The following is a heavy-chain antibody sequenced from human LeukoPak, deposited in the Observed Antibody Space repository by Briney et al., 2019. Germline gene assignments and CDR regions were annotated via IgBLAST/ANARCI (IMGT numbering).Heavy chain of an antibody. CDR1: GGPFRGYY. V-gene: IGHV4-34*01. J-gene: IGHJ4*02. CDR3: ARARLHPIIFGD. D-gene: IGHD5-24*01. CDR2: INHSGST. Sequence: SETLSLTCVVYGGPFRGYYWIWIRQPPGKGLEWIGEINHSGSTNYNPSLKSRVIISVDTSKNQFSLKLTSVTAADTAVYYCARARLHPIIFGDWGPGTLVTVSS.